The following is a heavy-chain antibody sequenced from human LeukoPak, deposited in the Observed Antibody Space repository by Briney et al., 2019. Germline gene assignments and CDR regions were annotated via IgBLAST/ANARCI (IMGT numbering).Heavy chain of an antibody. D-gene: IGHD6-19*01. J-gene: IGHJ4*02. CDR3: ARTGYSSGWYGDYFDY. CDR2: ISYDGSNK. V-gene: IGHV3-30*04. Sequence: GRSLRLSCGASGFTFSSYAMHWVRQAPGKGLEWVAVISYDGSNKYYADSVKGRFTISRDNSKNTLYLQMNSLRAEDTAVYYCARTGYSSGWYGDYFDYWGQGTLVTVSS. CDR1: GFTFSSYA.